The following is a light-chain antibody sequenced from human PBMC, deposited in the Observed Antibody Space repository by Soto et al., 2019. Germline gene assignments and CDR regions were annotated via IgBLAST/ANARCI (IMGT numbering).Light chain of an antibody. J-gene: IGKJ1*01. CDR3: LQLFDFSWT. CDR1: QGIRND. CDR2: AAS. Sequence: AIQMTQSPSSLSASVGDRVTISCRASQGIRNDLAWYQQKPGRAPKLLIFAASNLQSGVPSGFNGSGSGTDFTLTISCLQPQDFATSYCLQLFDFSWTVGQET. V-gene: IGKV1-6*01.